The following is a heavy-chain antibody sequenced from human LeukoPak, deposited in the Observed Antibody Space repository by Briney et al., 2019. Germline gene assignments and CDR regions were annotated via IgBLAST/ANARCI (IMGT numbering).Heavy chain of an antibody. V-gene: IGHV4-59*08. CDR2: IYYGGST. CDR1: GGSISTYY. CDR3: ARSSVSGTYSGGY. D-gene: IGHD3-10*01. J-gene: IGHJ4*02. Sequence: SETLSLTCTVSGGSISTYYWSWIRQPPGKGLEWIGYIYYGGSTYSNPSLKGRVTISSDTSKNQFSLKLTSVTAADTAVYYCARSSVSGTYSGGYWGQGILVTVSS.